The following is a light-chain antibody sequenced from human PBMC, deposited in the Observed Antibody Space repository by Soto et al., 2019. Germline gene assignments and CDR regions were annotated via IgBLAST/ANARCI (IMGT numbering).Light chain of an antibody. CDR1: QGINNY. CDR2: GAS. Sequence: DIQMTQSPSSLSASVGDRVTITCRASQGINNYLAWYQQKPGRVPQLLIYGASTFHSGVPSRFRGSASGTDFTLTISSLQPEDVATYFCQQYYGAPWAFGQGTKVEIK. CDR3: QQYYGAPWA. V-gene: IGKV1-27*01. J-gene: IGKJ1*01.